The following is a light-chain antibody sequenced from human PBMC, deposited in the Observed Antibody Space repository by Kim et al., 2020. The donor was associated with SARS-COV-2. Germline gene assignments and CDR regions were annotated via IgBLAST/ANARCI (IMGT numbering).Light chain of an antibody. Sequence: VSPGERATLSGRASQRISSNLACYQQKPGQAPRRLIYVASSGATGTPARFSGSGSGTEFTLTISSLQSEDFAVYYCQQYNNWPPTFGQGTKVDIK. CDR1: QRISSN. V-gene: IGKV3-15*01. CDR2: VAS. J-gene: IGKJ1*01. CDR3: QQYNNWPPT.